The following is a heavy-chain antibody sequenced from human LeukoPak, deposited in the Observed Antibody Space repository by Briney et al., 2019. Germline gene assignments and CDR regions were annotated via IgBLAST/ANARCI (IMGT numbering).Heavy chain of an antibody. CDR3: AKWPDYGSGSSLDY. CDR2: IKQDGTEK. V-gene: IGHV3-7*05. D-gene: IGHD3-10*01. J-gene: IGHJ4*02. Sequence: GGSLRLSCAASGFTFNSYTMNWVRQTPGKGLEWVANIKQDGTEKYHVDSVKGRFTISRDNSENTLYLQMNSLRAEDTAVYYCAKWPDYGSGSSLDYWGQGTLVTVSS. CDR1: GFTFNSYT.